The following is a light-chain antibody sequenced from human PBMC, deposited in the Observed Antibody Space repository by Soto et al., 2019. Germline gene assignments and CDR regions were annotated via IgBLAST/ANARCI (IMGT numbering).Light chain of an antibody. Sequence: QSVLTQPASLSGSPGQSSTISCTGTSSDIGGSKYVSWYQQHPGKAPKLMIYEVTYRPSGVSDRFSGSKSGNTASLTVSGLQAEDEADYYCSSYTSSGTLYVFGTGTKVTV. CDR1: SSDIGGSKY. CDR2: EVT. J-gene: IGLJ1*01. V-gene: IGLV2-14*01. CDR3: SSYTSSGTLYV.